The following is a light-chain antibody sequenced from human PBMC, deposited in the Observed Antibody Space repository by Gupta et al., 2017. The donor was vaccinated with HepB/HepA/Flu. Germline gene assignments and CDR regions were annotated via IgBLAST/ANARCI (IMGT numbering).Light chain of an antibody. Sequence: SSVLPPPPSVSVAPGPPAKITCGGNNIGRKSVHWYQQKPGQAPELVVYDDSDRPSESTGRGSGSNSGNTATLTISRVEAGEEADDYCQVWHRARDQWDVVFGGGAKLTVL. J-gene: IGLJ2*01. CDR1: NIGRKS. CDR2: DDS. CDR3: QVWHRARDQWDVV. V-gene: IGLV3-21*02.